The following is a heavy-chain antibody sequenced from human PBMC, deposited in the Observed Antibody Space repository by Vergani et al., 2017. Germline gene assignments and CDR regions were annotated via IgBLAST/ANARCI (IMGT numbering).Heavy chain of an antibody. CDR3: ARVNTETNGHLYYYYYMDV. CDR2: IDHTGRP. V-gene: IGHV4-34*01. J-gene: IGHJ6*03. D-gene: IGHD4-11*01. CDR1: GGSFTSYH. Sequence: QVQLQQWGGGLLKPSETLSLTCVVNGGSFTSYHWTWIRQSPGEGLEWVGDIDHTGRPDYNTSLKRRLTMSVDKSRNQFSLTLNSVTDTDTAIYFCARVNTETNGHLYYYYYMDVWGQGTAVTVS.